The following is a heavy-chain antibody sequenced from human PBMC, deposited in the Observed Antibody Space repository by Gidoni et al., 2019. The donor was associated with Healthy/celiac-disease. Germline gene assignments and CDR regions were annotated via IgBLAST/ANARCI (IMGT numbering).Heavy chain of an antibody. CDR2: IKQDGSEK. CDR1: GFTFSSYW. D-gene: IGHD3-22*01. Sequence: EVQLVESGGGLVQPGGSLRLSCAASGFTFSSYWMRWVRQAPGKGLEWVANIKQDGSEKYYVDSVKGRFTISRDNAKNSLYLQMNSLRAEDTAVYYCARDGGNYYDSSGNAFDIWGQGTMVTVSS. CDR3: ARDGGNYYDSSGNAFDI. V-gene: IGHV3-7*03. J-gene: IGHJ3*02.